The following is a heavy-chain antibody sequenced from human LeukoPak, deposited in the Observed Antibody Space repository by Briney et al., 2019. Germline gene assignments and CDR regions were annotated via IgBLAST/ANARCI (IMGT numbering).Heavy chain of an antibody. D-gene: IGHD6-13*01. Sequence: GESLKISCKGSGYNFANYWIAWVRQMPGKGLEWVGIIYPGDSDTRYSPSFQGQVTISADKSISTAYLQWSSLKASDTAMYYCARSYSSSWAGFDPWGQGTLVTVSS. CDR2: IYPGDSDT. CDR1: GYNFANYW. V-gene: IGHV5-51*01. J-gene: IGHJ5*02. CDR3: ARSYSSSWAGFDP.